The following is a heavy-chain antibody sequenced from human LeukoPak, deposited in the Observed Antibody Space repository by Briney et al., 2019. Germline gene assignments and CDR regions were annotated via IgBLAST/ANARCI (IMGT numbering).Heavy chain of an antibody. CDR1: GGSISSSNW. Sequence: SETLSLTCAVSGGSISSSNWWSWVRQPPGKGLEWIGEIYHSGSTNYNPSLKTRVTISVDTSKNQFSLKLSSVTAAGTAVYYCASSPVGATDYWGQGTLVTVSS. D-gene: IGHD1-26*01. CDR2: IYHSGST. CDR3: ASSPVGATDY. J-gene: IGHJ4*02. V-gene: IGHV4-4*02.